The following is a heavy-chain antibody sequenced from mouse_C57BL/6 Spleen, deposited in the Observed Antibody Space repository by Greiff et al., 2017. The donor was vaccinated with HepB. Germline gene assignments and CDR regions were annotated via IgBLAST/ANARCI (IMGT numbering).Heavy chain of an antibody. V-gene: IGHV1-15*01. CDR2: IDPETGGT. CDR3: TRGPDYFDY. Sequence: VQLQQSGAELVRPGASVTLSCKASGYTFTDYEMHWVKQTPVHGLEWIGAIDPETGGTAYNQKFKGKAILTADKSSSTAYMELRSLTSEDSAVYYCTRGPDYFDYWGQGTTLTVSS. J-gene: IGHJ2*01. CDR1: GYTFTDYE.